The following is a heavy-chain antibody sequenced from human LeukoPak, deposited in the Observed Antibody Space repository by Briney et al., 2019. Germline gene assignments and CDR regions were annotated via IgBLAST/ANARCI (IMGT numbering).Heavy chain of an antibody. V-gene: IGHV1-18*01. J-gene: IGHJ4*02. D-gene: IGHD3-22*01. CDR1: GYTFTNYG. CDR3: ARDLLRTYYYDTSGDLPADY. CDR2: ISAYNGNT. Sequence: ASVKVPCKASGYTFTNYGISWVRQAPGQGLEWMGWISAYNGNTDYAQKFQGRVTMTTDTSTTTAYMELRSLRSDDTAVYHCARDLLRTYYYDTSGDLPADYWGRGTLVTVSS.